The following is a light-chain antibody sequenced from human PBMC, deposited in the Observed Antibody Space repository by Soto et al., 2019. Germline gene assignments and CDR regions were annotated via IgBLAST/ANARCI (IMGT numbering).Light chain of an antibody. CDR3: HQSNNWQYA. CDR1: QSVSHN. Sequence: EILMTQSPATLYVSPGERATLSCRASQSVSHNLAWYQQKHGQAPRLLFYCASTSATGIPARFSGSGSGTDFTFNISSLQSEDFAVYYCHQSNNWQYAFGQDTKQEIK. CDR2: CAS. J-gene: IGKJ2*01. V-gene: IGKV3-15*01.